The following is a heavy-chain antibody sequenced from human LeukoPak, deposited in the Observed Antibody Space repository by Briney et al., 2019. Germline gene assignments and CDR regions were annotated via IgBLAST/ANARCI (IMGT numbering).Heavy chain of an antibody. CDR1: GFTFSSYA. J-gene: IGHJ5*02. V-gene: IGHV3-30*04. CDR3: ARDRASGWFDP. Sequence: GGSLRLSCAASGFTFSSYAMHWVRQAPGKGLEWVAVISYDGSNKYYADSVKGRFTISRDNSKNTLYLQMNSLRAEDTAVYYCARDRASGWFDPWGQGTLVTVSS. D-gene: IGHD3-10*01. CDR2: ISYDGSNK.